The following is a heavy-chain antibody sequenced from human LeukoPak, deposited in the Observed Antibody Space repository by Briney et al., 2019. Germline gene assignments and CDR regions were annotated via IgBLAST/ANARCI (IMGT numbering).Heavy chain of an antibody. Sequence: SETLSLTCAVYGGSFSGYYWSWIRQPPGKGLEWIGEINHSGSTNYNPSLKSRVTISVDTSKNQFSLKLSSVTAADTAVYYCARQSDYVWGSYRWYWYFDLWGRGTLVTVSS. CDR1: GGSFSGYY. J-gene: IGHJ2*01. CDR3: ARQSDYVWGSYRWYWYFDL. V-gene: IGHV4-34*01. CDR2: INHSGST. D-gene: IGHD3-16*02.